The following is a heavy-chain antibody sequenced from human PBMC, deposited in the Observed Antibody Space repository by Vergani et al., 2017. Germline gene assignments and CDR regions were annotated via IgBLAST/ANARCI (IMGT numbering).Heavy chain of an antibody. D-gene: IGHD3-9*01. V-gene: IGHV4-59*13. J-gene: IGHJ6*02. Sequence: QVQLEESGPGLVKPSETLSLTCTVSGGSFNTYYWSWIRQSPGKGLEWIGYIYSTGGTNDNPSLNSRVTMSVDTSKNQFSLKLRSVTAADTAVYFCARVMYRDESSTGYRLEGMDIWGQGTTVTISS. CDR1: GGSFNTYY. CDR2: IYSTGGT. CDR3: ARVMYRDESSTGYRLEGMDI.